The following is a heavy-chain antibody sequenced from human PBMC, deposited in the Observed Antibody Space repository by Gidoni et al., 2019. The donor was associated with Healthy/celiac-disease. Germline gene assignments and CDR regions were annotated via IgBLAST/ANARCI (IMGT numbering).Heavy chain of an antibody. CDR1: GFTFSGYS. V-gene: IGHV3-30-3*01. Sequence: QVQRVESGGGGVQPGRSVSPSGVASGFTFSGYSLHWVRQAPGKGLEWVAVISFDGGNQYYADSVKGRFSISRDNSKNTLYLQMNSLRPEDTAVYYCARVLDSKYRGYESWGQGTLVTVSS. CDR2: ISFDGGNQ. D-gene: IGHD4-4*01. J-gene: IGHJ4*02. CDR3: ARVLDSKYRGYES.